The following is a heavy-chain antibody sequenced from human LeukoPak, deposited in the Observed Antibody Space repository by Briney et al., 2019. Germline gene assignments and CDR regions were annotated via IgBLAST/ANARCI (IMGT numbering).Heavy chain of an antibody. Sequence: ASVKVSCKASGYTFTSYYMHWVRQAPGQGLEWMGIINPRDGSISYARKFQGRVTMTRATSTSTVYMELSSLSSEDTAVYYCARAIYCSGGSCHWEFDYWGQGTLVTVSS. CDR3: ARAIYCSGGSCHWEFDY. V-gene: IGHV1-46*01. J-gene: IGHJ4*02. CDR1: GYTFTSYY. D-gene: IGHD2-15*01. CDR2: INPRDGSI.